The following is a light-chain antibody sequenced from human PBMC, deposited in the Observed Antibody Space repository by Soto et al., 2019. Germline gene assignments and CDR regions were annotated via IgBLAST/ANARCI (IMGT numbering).Light chain of an antibody. CDR1: QSMSSDY. CDR2: GAS. CDR3: QQYGDSPKYT. V-gene: IGKV3-20*01. J-gene: IGKJ2*01. Sequence: ERLLTQSPGTLSLSPGETATLSCRASQSMSSDYVAWYQQKPGQAPRLLIFGASSRATGIPDRFSGSGSGTDFSLTIIRLEPEDFAVYYCQQYGDSPKYTFGQGTKLEIK.